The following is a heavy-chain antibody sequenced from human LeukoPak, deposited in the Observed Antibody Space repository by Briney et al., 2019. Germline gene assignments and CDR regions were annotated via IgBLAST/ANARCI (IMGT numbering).Heavy chain of an antibody. CDR3: TRDLGNWNPTYAFDI. V-gene: IGHV3-21*05. CDR2: ISSSSDSI. Sequence: GGSLRLSCAASGFTFTTYNMNWVRQAPGKGLEWVSYISSSSDSIYYADSMKGRFTISRDNAKNSLYLQMNSLRAEDTAVYYCTRDLGNWNPTYAFDIWGQGTMVTVSS. CDR1: GFTFTTYN. J-gene: IGHJ3*02. D-gene: IGHD1-1*01.